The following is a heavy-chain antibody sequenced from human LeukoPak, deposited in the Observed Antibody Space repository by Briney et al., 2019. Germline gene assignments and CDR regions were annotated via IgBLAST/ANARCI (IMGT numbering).Heavy chain of an antibody. D-gene: IGHD2-15*01. Sequence: KPSETLSLTCAVYGGSFSGYYWSWIRQPPGKGLEWIGEINHSGSTNYNPSLKSRVTISVDTSKNQFSLKLSSVTAADTAVYYCASKSYCSGGSCYFSASGYMDVWGKGTTVTISS. V-gene: IGHV4-34*01. CDR1: GGSFSGYY. J-gene: IGHJ6*03. CDR3: ASKSYCSGGSCYFSASGYMDV. CDR2: INHSGST.